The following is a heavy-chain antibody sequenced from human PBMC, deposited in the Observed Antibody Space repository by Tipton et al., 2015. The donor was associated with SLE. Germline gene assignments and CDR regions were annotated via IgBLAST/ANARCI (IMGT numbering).Heavy chain of an antibody. J-gene: IGHJ4*02. Sequence: TLSLTCRVYGGSFSNYYWSWIRQSPGKGLEWIGEINHSGSTNHNPSLKSRVIISVDTSKNQFSLKVNSVTAADTAVYYCATSGSLYPFEYWGQGTLVTVSS. CDR1: GGSFSNYY. CDR3: ATSGSLYPFEY. CDR2: INHSGST. D-gene: IGHD1-26*01. V-gene: IGHV4-34*01.